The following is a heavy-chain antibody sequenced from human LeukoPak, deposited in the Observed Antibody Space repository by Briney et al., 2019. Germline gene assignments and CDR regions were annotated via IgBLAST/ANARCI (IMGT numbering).Heavy chain of an antibody. V-gene: IGHV1-8*01. Sequence: ASVKVSCKASGYTFTSYDINWVRQATGQGLERMGWMNPNSGNTGYAQKFQGRVTMTRNTSISTAYMELSSLRSDDTAVYYCARGIASDYDILTGYYSNNWFDPWGQGTLVTVSS. D-gene: IGHD3-9*01. CDR2: MNPNSGNT. CDR3: ARGIASDYDILTGYYSNNWFDP. CDR1: GYTFTSYD. J-gene: IGHJ5*02.